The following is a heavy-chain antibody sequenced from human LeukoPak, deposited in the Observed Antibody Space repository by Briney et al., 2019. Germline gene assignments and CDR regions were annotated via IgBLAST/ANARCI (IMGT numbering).Heavy chain of an antibody. D-gene: IGHD1-1*01. J-gene: IGHJ6*03. Sequence: GGSLRLSCAASGFTVSSNYMTWVRQAPGKGLEWVSVIYSGGSTYYSDSVKGRFTVSRDNSKNTLYLQMNSLRAEDTAVYYCASTTRGGTYYYYMDVWGKGTTVTISS. CDR2: IYSGGST. CDR1: GFTVSSNY. CDR3: ASTTRGGTYYYYMDV. V-gene: IGHV3-53*01.